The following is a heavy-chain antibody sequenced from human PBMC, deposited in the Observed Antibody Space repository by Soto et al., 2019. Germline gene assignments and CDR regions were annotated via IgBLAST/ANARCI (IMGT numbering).Heavy chain of an antibody. J-gene: IGHJ6*02. Sequence: ASVKVSCKASGYSFTDYHIHWVRQAPGQGLEWLGRINPKSGGTSTAQKFQGWVTMTRDRSISTVYMELTRLRSDDTAVYFCARGHSTDCSNGVCSFFYNHEMDVWGQGTTVTV. V-gene: IGHV1-2*04. D-gene: IGHD2-8*01. CDR1: GYSFTDYH. CDR2: INPKSGGT. CDR3: ARGHSTDCSNGVCSFFYNHEMDV.